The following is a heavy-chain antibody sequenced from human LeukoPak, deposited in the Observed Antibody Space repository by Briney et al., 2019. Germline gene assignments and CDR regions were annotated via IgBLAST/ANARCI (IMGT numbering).Heavy chain of an antibody. CDR3: ARVRGYYDSSGSTGPFDY. D-gene: IGHD3-22*01. CDR1: GGSFSGYY. J-gene: IGHJ4*02. Sequence: PSETLSLTCAVYGGSFSGYYWSWIRQPPGKGLEWFGEINHSGSTNYNPSLKSRVTISVDTSKNQFSLKLSSVTAADTAVYYCARVRGYYDSSGSTGPFDYWGQGTLVTVSS. V-gene: IGHV4-34*01. CDR2: INHSGST.